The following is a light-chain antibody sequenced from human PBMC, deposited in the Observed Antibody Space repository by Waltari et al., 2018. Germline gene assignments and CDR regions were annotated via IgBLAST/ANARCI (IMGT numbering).Light chain of an antibody. CDR3: QAWDSSTGV. CDR2: QEW. J-gene: IGLJ2*01. V-gene: IGLV3-1*01. Sequence: CWYQWKTGQSLVVVIYQEWKRLVGIPALFSGCKSGKTATVTISGTQAMDEADYYCQAWDSSTGVFGGGTKLTVL.